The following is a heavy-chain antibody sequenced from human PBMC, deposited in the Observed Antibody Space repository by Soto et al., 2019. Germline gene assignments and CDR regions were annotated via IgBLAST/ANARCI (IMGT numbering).Heavy chain of an antibody. J-gene: IGHJ1*01. CDR2: IKSKTDGGTT. CDR1: GFTFSNAW. CDR3: TTVLGCSGTSCYEYFQP. V-gene: IGHV3-15*01. D-gene: IGHD2-2*01. Sequence: GGSLRLSCAASGFTFSNAWMSWVRQAPGKGLEWVGRIKSKTDGGTTEYAAHVKGRFTISRDDSKNTLYLQMNRMKPEDTAVYYCTTVLGCSGTSCYEYFQPWGQGTLVTVSS.